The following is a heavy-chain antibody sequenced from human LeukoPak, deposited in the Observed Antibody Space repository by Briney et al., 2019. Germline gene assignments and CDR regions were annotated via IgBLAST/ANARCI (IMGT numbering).Heavy chain of an antibody. CDR3: ARGKDTGRQYNFDH. J-gene: IGHJ4*02. CDR1: GFTFSNFG. Sequence: GGSLRLSCAASGFTFSNFGMGWVRQAPGKGLECVSPISGSGGSTSYADFVKGRFTISRDNYKNTLYLQMNSLRPEDTAVYYCARGKDTGRQYNFDHWGQGILVTVAS. CDR2: ISGSGGST. D-gene: IGHD5-18*01. V-gene: IGHV3-23*01.